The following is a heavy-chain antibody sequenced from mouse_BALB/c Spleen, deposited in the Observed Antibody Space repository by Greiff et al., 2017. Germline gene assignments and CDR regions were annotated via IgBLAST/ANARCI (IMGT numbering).Heavy chain of an antibody. D-gene: IGHD2-1*01. CDR1: GFTFSSYA. CDR2: ISSGGSYT. CDR3: ARDRGNYEFAY. V-gene: IGHV5-9-4*01. Sequence: EVQLVESGGGLVKPGGSLKLSCAASGFTFSSYAMSWVRQSPEKRLEWVAEISSGGSYTYYPDTVTGRFTISRDNAKNTLYLEMSSLRSEDTAMYYCARDRGNYEFAYWGQGTLVTVSA. J-gene: IGHJ3*01.